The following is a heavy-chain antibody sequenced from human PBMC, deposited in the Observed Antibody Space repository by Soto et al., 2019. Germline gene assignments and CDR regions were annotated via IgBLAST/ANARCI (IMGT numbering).Heavy chain of an antibody. CDR2: IIPILGIP. CDR3: ATLLLASCGDDCPMADY. Sequence: QVQLVQSGAEVKKPGSSVTVSCKASGGTFSSYTISWVRQAPGQGLEWMGRIIPILGIPNYAQKFQGRVTITADKSTSTAYMELSSLRSEDTAVYYCATLLLASCGDDCPMADYWGQGTLVTVSS. CDR1: GGTFSSYT. D-gene: IGHD2-21*02. J-gene: IGHJ4*02. V-gene: IGHV1-69*02.